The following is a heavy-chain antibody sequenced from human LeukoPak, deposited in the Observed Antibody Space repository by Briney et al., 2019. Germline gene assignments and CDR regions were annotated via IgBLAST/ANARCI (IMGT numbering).Heavy chain of an antibody. J-gene: IGHJ4*02. D-gene: IGHD2-8*02. CDR2: ISESGNIM. Sequence: GGSLRLSCAASGFIFSDFYMNWIRQAPGKGLEWVSFISESGNIMYYADSVKGRFTISRDNARNSLYLQLNSLRDEDTAVYYCARSKFRYCPGGIWGQGTLVTVSS. CDR3: ARSKFRYCPGGI. CDR1: GFIFSDFY. V-gene: IGHV3-11*04.